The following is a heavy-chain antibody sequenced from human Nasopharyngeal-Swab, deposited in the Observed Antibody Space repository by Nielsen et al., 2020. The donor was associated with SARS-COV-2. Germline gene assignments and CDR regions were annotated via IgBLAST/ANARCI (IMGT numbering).Heavy chain of an antibody. CDR3: ARYRQYRGYYYYDMDV. CDR1: GGSFSGSF. Sequence: SETLSLTCAVYGGSFSGSFWSWIRQPPGKGLEWIGEINHSGSTNYNPSLKSRVTISVDTSKNQFSLKLSSVTAADTAAYYCARYRQYRGYYYYDMDVWGQGTTVTVSS. J-gene: IGHJ6*02. D-gene: IGHD6-13*01. V-gene: IGHV4-34*01. CDR2: INHSGST.